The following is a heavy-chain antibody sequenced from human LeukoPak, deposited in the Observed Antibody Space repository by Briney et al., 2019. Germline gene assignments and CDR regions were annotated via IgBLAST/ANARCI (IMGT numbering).Heavy chain of an antibody. CDR2: ISYGGSTK. Sequence: GGSLRLSCAASGFSFSTYAMHWVRQAPGKGLEWVAVISYGGSTKYYGDSVKGRFTISSDNSKNTVYLQMNSLRTEDTAVYYCARDPSEDDHWGQGTLVTVSS. CDR3: ARDPSEDDH. V-gene: IGHV3-30-3*01. CDR1: GFSFSTYA. J-gene: IGHJ4*02.